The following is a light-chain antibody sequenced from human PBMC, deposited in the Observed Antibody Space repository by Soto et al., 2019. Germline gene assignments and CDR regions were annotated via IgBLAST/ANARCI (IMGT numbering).Light chain of an antibody. V-gene: IGLV2-14*01. CDR1: SSDVGGYNY. CDR2: DVN. Sequence: QSALTQPASVSGSPGQSITISCTGTSSDVGGYNYVSLYQQLPGKAPKLRIYDVNNRPSGVSNRFSGSKSGNTASLPISGLQAEDEADYYCSSYPGSSTFVFGTGTKRTVL. J-gene: IGLJ1*01. CDR3: SSYPGSSTFV.